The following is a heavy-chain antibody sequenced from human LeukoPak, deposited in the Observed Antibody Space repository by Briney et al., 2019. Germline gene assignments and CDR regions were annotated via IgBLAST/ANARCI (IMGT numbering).Heavy chain of an antibody. CDR1: GYTFTSYG. CDR2: ISGYNGNT. J-gene: IGHJ4*02. CDR3: ARAEGYSGYDYSYFDY. D-gene: IGHD5-12*01. V-gene: IGHV1-18*01. Sequence: ASVKVSCKASGYTFTSYGISWVRQAPGQGLEWMGWISGYNGNTNYAQKLQGRVTMTTDTSTSTAYMELRSLRSDDTAVYYCARAEGYSGYDYSYFDYWGQGTLVTVSS.